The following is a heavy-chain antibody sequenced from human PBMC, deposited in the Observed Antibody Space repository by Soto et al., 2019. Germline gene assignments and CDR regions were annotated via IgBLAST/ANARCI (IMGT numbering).Heavy chain of an antibody. Sequence: GGRWVSTGPGEGLVWVSHINSDGSSTNYADSVRGRFIISRDNAENTLYLQMNSLRAEDTAVYYCARDLSGPFDYCGQATFVSVSS. CDR1: G. CDR2: INSDGSST. V-gene: IGHV3-74*01. J-gene: IGHJ4*02. CDR3: ARDLSGPFDY.